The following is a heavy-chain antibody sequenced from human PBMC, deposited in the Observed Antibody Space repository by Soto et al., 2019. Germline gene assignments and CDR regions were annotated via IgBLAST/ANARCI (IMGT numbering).Heavy chain of an antibody. V-gene: IGHV3-9*01. D-gene: IGHD2-15*01. Sequence: EVQLVESGGGLVQPGRSLRLSCAASGFPFQHYAMHWVRRSPGKGLEWVSGIRWNGDDMGYADSVRGRFTISRDNAKNSLYLQTSRLSPEDTAFYYCAQDGRYCSGGNCYFDSWGRGTLVTVSS. CDR3: AQDGRYCSGGNCYFDS. J-gene: IGHJ4*02. CDR2: IRWNGDDM. CDR1: GFPFQHYA.